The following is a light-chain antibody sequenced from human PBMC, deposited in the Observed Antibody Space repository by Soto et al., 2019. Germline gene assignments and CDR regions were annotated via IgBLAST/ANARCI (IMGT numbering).Light chain of an antibody. CDR1: QSVSSY. V-gene: IGKV3-11*01. Sequence: IVVTQSPATLSLSPGERATLSCRASQSVSSYLAWYQQKPGRAPRLLIYNASNRATGIPARFSGSGSGTDFTLTISSLEPEDFAVYYCQQRGNWPGTFGQGTKVEI. J-gene: IGKJ1*01. CDR2: NAS. CDR3: QQRGNWPGT.